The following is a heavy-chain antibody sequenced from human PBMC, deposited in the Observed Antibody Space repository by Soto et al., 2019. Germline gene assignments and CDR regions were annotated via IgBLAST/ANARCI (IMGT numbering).Heavy chain of an antibody. Sequence: GGSLRLSCAASGFTFSSYSMNWVRQAPGKGLEWVSYISSSSSTIYYADSVKGRFTISRDNAKNSPYLQMNSLRDEDTAVYYCARDCSGGSCYSGYYYGMDVWGQGTTVTVSS. D-gene: IGHD2-15*01. CDR2: ISSSSSTI. V-gene: IGHV3-48*02. CDR1: GFTFSSYS. J-gene: IGHJ6*02. CDR3: ARDCSGGSCYSGYYYGMDV.